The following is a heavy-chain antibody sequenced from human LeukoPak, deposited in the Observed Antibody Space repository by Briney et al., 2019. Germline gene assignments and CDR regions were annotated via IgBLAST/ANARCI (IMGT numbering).Heavy chain of an antibody. V-gene: IGHV3-30*03. CDR3: ATYYYDSSAQRGDDAFDI. J-gene: IGHJ3*02. Sequence: GRSLRLSCAASGFTFSSYGMHWVRQAPGKGLEWVAVISYDGSNKYYADSVKGRFTVSRDNAKKSLYLQMNSLRAEDTAIYYCATYYYDSSAQRGDDAFDIWGQGTMVTVSS. CDR2: ISYDGSNK. D-gene: IGHD3-22*01. CDR1: GFTFSSYG.